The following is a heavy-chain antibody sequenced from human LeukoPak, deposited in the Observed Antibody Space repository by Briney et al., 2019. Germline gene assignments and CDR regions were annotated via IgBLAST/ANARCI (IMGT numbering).Heavy chain of an antibody. Sequence: SVKVSCKASGGTFSSYAISWVRQAPGQGLEWMGRIIPILGIANYAQKFQGRVTITADKSTSTAYMELSSLRSEDTAVYYCARWYYYDSSGYFDDAFDIWGQGTVVTVSS. CDR2: IIPILGIA. CDR1: GGTFSSYA. V-gene: IGHV1-69*04. CDR3: ARWYYYDSSGYFDDAFDI. D-gene: IGHD3-22*01. J-gene: IGHJ3*02.